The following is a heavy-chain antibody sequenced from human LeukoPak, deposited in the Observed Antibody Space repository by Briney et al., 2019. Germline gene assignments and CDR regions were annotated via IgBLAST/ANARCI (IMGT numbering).Heavy chain of an antibody. CDR3: AEARDYSSSWPRYYFDY. CDR2: IRYDGSSK. D-gene: IGHD6-13*01. J-gene: IGHJ4*02. V-gene: IGHV3-30*02. CDR1: GFSFSNYG. Sequence: PGGSLRLSCAASGFSFSNYGMHWVRQAPGKGLEWVAFIRYDGSSKYYADSVKGRFTIARDNSKNTLYLQMNSLRVEDTAVYYCAEARDYSSSWPRYYFDYWGQGTLVTVSS.